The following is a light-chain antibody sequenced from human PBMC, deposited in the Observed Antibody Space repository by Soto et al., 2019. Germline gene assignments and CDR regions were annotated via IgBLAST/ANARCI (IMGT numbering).Light chain of an antibody. J-gene: IGKJ1*01. CDR2: RAS. CDR3: QQYTSPPWT. CDR1: PGVPGRF. V-gene: IGKV3-20*01. Sequence: IVLTPAPGPLSLAPGGRAPLSCRARPGVPGRFFARPQHKPGQAPRLLIYRASSRATGVPDRFSGSGSGTDFTLTISRLEPEDFAVYYCQQYTSPPWTLGQGTKVETK.